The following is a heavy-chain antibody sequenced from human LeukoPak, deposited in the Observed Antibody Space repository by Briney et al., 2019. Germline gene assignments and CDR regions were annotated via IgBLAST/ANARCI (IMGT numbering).Heavy chain of an antibody. CDR1: GGTFSSYT. CDR3: ARESFRGSYYYYYYMXV. CDR2: IIPILGIA. J-gene: IGHJ6*03. D-gene: IGHD3-16*01. V-gene: IGHV1-69*04. Sequence: SVKVSCKASGGTFSSYTISWVRQAPGQGLEWMGRIIPILGIANYAQKFQGRVTITADKSTSTAYMELSSLRSEDTAVYYCARESFRGSYYYYYYMXVWGKGTTVTVSS.